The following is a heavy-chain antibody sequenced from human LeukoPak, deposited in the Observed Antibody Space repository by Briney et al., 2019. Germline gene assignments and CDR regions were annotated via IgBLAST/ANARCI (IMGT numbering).Heavy chain of an antibody. V-gene: IGHV3-21*01. CDR3: ARDFVTGGGDY. J-gene: IGHJ4*02. Sequence: GGSLRLSCAASGFTFSSYAMSWVRQAPGKGLEWVSSISSSSSYIYYADSVKGRFTTSIDNAKNSLYLQMNSLRAEDTAVYYCARDFVTGGGDYWGQGTLVTASS. D-gene: IGHD2-21*02. CDR2: ISSSSSYI. CDR1: GFTFSSYA.